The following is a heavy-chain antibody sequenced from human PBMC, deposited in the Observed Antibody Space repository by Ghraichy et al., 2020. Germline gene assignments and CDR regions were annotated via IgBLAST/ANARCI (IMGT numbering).Heavy chain of an antibody. Sequence: GGSLRLSCAASGFTFRSYAMSWVRQAPGKGLEWVSGLSGSGGSTYYADSVKGRFTISRDNSKSTLYLQMNSLRAEDTAVYYCAKGNYDSSGRYYYYYGMDVWGQGTTVTVSS. CDR3: AKGNYDSSGRYYYYYGMDV. CDR2: LSGSGGST. CDR1: GFTFRSYA. D-gene: IGHD3-22*01. J-gene: IGHJ6*02. V-gene: IGHV3-23*01.